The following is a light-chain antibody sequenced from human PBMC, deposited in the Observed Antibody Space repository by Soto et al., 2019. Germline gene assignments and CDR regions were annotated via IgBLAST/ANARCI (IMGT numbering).Light chain of an antibody. CDR1: SSDVGAYNY. J-gene: IGLJ1*01. V-gene: IGLV2-14*01. Sequence: QSVLTQPASVSGSPGQSITISCTGTSSDVGAYNYVSWYQQRPGKAPKLMIYDVSNRPSGVSDRFSGSKSGNTASLTISGLRAEDEADYYCNSYATSKTYVFGTGTKLTVL. CDR2: DVS. CDR3: NSYATSKTYV.